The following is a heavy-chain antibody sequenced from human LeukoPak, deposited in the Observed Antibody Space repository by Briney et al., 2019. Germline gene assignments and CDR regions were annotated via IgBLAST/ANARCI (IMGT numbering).Heavy chain of an antibody. CDR2: INQGGSVK. Sequence: GGSLRLSCAASGFSFRDFWMTWVRQAPGKGLEWVANINQGGSVKYYVDSVKGRFTISRDDAKSSLYLQMNSLRDEDTAVYYCARFGYSGWNLEYWGQGTLVTVSS. D-gene: IGHD5-12*01. CDR3: ARFGYSGWNLEY. CDR1: GFSFRDFW. J-gene: IGHJ4*02. V-gene: IGHV3-7*01.